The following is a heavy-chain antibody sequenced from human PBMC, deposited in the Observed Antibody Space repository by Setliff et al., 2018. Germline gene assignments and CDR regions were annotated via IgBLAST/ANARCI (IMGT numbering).Heavy chain of an antibody. CDR3: ARAGGAALNRLGAAAPYYYYYMDV. D-gene: IGHD1-26*01. J-gene: IGHJ6*03. CDR1: GYTFKTYG. V-gene: IGHV1-18*01. CDR2: ISPYNGNT. Sequence: GASVKVSCKASGYTFKTYGFTWVRQAPGQGLEWMGWISPYNGNTNSAQKFQGRVTMTTDTSTSTAYMELKSLRYDDTAVYYCARAGGAALNRLGAAAPYYYYYMDVWGKGTTVTVSS.